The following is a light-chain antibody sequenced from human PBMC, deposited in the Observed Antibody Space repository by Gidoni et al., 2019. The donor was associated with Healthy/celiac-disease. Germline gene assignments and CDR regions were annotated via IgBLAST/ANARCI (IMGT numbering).Light chain of an antibody. CDR2: AAS. V-gene: IGKV1-39*01. CDR3: QQSYSTPPYT. CDR1: QSISSY. Sequence: DIQMPQSPSSLSASVVDRVTITCRASQSISSYLNWYQQKPGKAPKLLISAASSFQSGVPSRFSGSGSATDFTLTISSLQPEDFATYYCQQSYSTPPYTFGPGTKLEIK. J-gene: IGKJ2*01.